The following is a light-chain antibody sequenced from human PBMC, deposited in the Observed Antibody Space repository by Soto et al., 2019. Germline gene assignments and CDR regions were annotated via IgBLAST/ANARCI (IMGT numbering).Light chain of an antibody. V-gene: IGKV1-5*01. J-gene: IGKJ1*01. CDR1: QSFSNW. Sequence: DIQMTQSPSTLSASLGERVTITCRARQSFSNWLAWYQQKPGKAPRLLIYDVSSLESGVPSRFSGSASGTEFSLTISSLQPDDFATYYCQQFDRYSRTFGQGTTLEMK. CDR3: QQFDRYSRT. CDR2: DVS.